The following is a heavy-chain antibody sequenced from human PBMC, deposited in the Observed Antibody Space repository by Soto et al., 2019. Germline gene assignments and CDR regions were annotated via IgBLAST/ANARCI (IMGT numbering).Heavy chain of an antibody. CDR3: ARDRQQWLVNGMDV. CDR1: GFTFSNYG. D-gene: IGHD6-19*01. J-gene: IGHJ6*02. Sequence: GGSLRLSCAASGFTFSNYGLHWVRQAPGKGLEWVAMISFDGMSKYYADSVKGRFTISRESSKNTLYLHMNSLRAEDTAVYFCARDRQQWLVNGMDVWGQGTTVTVSS. V-gene: IGHV3-30*03. CDR2: ISFDGMSK.